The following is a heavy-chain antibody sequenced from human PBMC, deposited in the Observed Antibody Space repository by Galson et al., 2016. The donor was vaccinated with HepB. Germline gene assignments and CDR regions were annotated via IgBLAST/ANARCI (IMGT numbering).Heavy chain of an antibody. J-gene: IGHJ4*02. CDR2: MYPGDSDT. V-gene: IGHV5-51*01. CDR3: ATARPSLAFDH. Sequence: QSGAEVKKPGESLKIFCKGSGYSLTSNWIGWVRQMPGKGLEWMGIMYPGDSDTRYSPSFQGQVTISADKSINTAYLQWNSLKASDTAIYYCATARPSLAFDHWGQGTLVTVSS. CDR1: GYSLTSNW. D-gene: IGHD6-13*01.